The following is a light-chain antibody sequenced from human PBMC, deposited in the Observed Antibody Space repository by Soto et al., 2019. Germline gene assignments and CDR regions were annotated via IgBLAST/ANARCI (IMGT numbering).Light chain of an antibody. J-gene: IGLJ2*01. CDR1: SSNIGSNY. CDR3: GTWDSSLTGVV. CDR2: DND. V-gene: IGLV1-51*01. Sequence: QSVLTQPPSVSAAPGQKVTISCSGSSSNIGSNYFSWYQQLPGTAPKLLIYDNDQRPSGIPDRFSGSKSGTSATLGITGLQTGDEANYYCGTWDSSLTGVVFGGGTKVTVL.